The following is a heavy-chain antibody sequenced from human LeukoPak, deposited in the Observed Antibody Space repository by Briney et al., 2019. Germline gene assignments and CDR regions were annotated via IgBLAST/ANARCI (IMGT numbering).Heavy chain of an antibody. D-gene: IGHD3-10*01. CDR3: ARANYYGSRSLDY. J-gene: IGHJ4*02. V-gene: IGHV4-59*10. CDR2: IYTSGST. CDR1: GGSFSGYY. Sequence: PSETLSLTCAVYGGSFSGYYWSWIRQPAGKGLEWIGRIYTSGSTKYNPSLRSRVTISVDTSKSQFSLKLSSVTAADSAVYYCARANYYGSRSLDYWGQGTLVTVSS.